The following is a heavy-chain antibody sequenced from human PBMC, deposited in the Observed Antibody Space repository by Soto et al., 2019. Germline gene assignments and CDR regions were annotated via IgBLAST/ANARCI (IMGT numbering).Heavy chain of an antibody. CDR1: GGTFRSYS. V-gene: IGHV1-69*01. CDR2: IIPIFGTA. Sequence: QVQLVQSGAEVKKPGSSVKVSCKASGGTFRSYSINWVRQAPGRGLEWMGEIIPIFGTANYAQKFQGRVTITADESTSTAYMDLSSLRSEDTAVYYCARDGGRHSGGIDYGGQGTLVTVSS. D-gene: IGHD1-26*01. J-gene: IGHJ4*02. CDR3: ARDGGRHSGGIDY.